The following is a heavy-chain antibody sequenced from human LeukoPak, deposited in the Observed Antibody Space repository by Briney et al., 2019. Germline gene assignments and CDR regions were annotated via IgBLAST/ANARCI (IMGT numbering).Heavy chain of an antibody. CDR3: ARGRTEWPNLNWFDP. CDR1: GYTFTSYD. Sequence: GASAKVSCKASGYTFTSYDINWVRQATGQGREWMGWMNPNSGNTGYAQKLQGRVTMTRNTSISTAYMELSSLRSEDTAVYYCARGRTEWPNLNWFDPWGQGTLVTVSS. D-gene: IGHD3-3*01. J-gene: IGHJ5*02. CDR2: MNPNSGNT. V-gene: IGHV1-8*01.